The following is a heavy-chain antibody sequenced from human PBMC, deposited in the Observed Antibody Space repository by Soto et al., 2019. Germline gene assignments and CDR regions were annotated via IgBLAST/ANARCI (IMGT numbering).Heavy chain of an antibody. D-gene: IGHD3-3*01. CDR2: ISGSGGST. J-gene: IGHJ6*04. CDR3: AKVAVITIFGVVKAASMAV. Sequence: PWGSLRLSCASSGFTLSSYAMSGARQGPGEGLDGVSAISGSGGSTYYPDSVKGPLTISRDNSKHPLYLPMNSLRAEDPAVYYCAKVAVITIFGVVKAASMAVWGKGTSVPVSP. CDR1: GFTLSSYA. V-gene: IGHV3-23*01.